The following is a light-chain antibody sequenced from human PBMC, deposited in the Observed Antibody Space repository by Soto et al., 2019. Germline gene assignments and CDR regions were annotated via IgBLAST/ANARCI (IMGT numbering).Light chain of an antibody. V-gene: IGLV1-40*01. CDR1: SSNIGAGYD. Sequence: QSVLTQPPSVSGAPGQRVTISCTGSSSNIGAGYDVPWYQQLPGRAPKLLIYGNTNRPSGVPDRFSGSKSGTSASLAITGLQAEDEADYYCLSFDSSLSVVFGGGTKVTVL. CDR3: LSFDSSLSVV. J-gene: IGLJ2*01. CDR2: GNT.